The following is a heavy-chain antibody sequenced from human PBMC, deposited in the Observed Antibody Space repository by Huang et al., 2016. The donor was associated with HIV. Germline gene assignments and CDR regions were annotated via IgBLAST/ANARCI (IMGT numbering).Heavy chain of an antibody. CDR3: TAEVHIIPREDFCWDY. Sequence: QVQVVQSGAEVKKPGASVKVSCKVSGYALSDLAIHWVRQAPGKGLEWRGGFDAEDGQRVYAQRFQGRVTMTEDTSADTAYMELSGLTSEDSAVYYCTAEVHIIPREDFCWDYWGQGTLVTVSS. CDR2: FDAEDGQR. CDR1: GYALSDLA. V-gene: IGHV1-24*01. J-gene: IGHJ4*02. D-gene: IGHD3-3*01.